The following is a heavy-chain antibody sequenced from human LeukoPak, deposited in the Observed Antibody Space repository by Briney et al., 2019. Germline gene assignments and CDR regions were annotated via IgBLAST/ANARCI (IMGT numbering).Heavy chain of an antibody. J-gene: IGHJ4*02. CDR1: GYTFTSYY. CDR3: ARAGFGESELAAEY. Sequence: ASVKVSCKASGYTFTSYYMHWVRQAPGQGLEWMGIINPSGDSTTYAQKFQGRATMTRDTSTSTVYMELSRLRSEDTAVYYCARAGFGESELAAEYWGQGTLVTVSS. CDR2: INPSGDST. D-gene: IGHD3-10*01. V-gene: IGHV1-46*01.